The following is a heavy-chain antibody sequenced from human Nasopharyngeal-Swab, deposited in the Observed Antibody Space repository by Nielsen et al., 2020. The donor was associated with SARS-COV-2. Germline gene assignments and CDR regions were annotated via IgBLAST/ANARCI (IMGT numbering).Heavy chain of an antibody. CDR2: IYYSGST. Sequence: WIRQPPGKGLEWIGYIYYSGSTYYNPSLKSRVTISVDTSKNQFSLKRSSVTAADTAVYYCARARRNFVVVSAFDYWGQGTLVTVSS. CDR3: ARARRNFVVVSAFDY. J-gene: IGHJ4*02. D-gene: IGHD2-21*02. V-gene: IGHV4-31*02.